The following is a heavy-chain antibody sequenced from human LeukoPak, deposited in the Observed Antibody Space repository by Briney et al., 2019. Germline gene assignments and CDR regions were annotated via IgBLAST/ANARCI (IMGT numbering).Heavy chain of an antibody. J-gene: IGHJ4*02. D-gene: IGHD6-13*01. CDR1: GFTFSNYG. CDR2: ISFDGSHK. V-gene: IGHV3-30*18. Sequence: PGTSLRVSCAASGFTFSNYGIHWVRQAPGKGLEWVALISFDGSHKYYPDSVKGRFTISRDDSKNTLYLQMNSLRAEDTAVYFCAKDRSSTWSFDYWGQGTLVTVSS. CDR3: AKDRSSTWSFDY.